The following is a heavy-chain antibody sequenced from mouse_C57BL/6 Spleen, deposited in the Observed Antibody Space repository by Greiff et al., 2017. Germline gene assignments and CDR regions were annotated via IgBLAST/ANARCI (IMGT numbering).Heavy chain of an antibody. J-gene: IGHJ2*01. D-gene: IGHD2-5*01. CDR2: ISYDGSN. Sequence: DVKLQESGPGLVKPSPSLSLTCSVTGYSITSGYYWNWIRQFPGNKLEWMGYISYDGSNNYNPSLKNRISITRDTSKNQFFLKLNSVTTEDTATYYCASDYSNLYFDYWGQGTTLTVSS. V-gene: IGHV3-6*01. CDR1: GYSITSGYY. CDR3: ASDYSNLYFDY.